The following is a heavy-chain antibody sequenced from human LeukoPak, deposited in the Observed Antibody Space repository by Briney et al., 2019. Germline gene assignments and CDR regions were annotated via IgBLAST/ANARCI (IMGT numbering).Heavy chain of an antibody. CDR2: ISAYNGNT. Sequence: ASVKVSCKASGYTFTSYGISWVRQAPGQGLERMGWISAYNGNTNYAQKLQGRVTMTTDTSTSTAYMELRSLRSDDTAVYYCARCGTYYDFWSGYYYFDYWGQGTLVTVSS. CDR1: GYTFTSYG. J-gene: IGHJ4*02. V-gene: IGHV1-18*01. CDR3: ARCGTYYDFWSGYYYFDY. D-gene: IGHD3-3*01.